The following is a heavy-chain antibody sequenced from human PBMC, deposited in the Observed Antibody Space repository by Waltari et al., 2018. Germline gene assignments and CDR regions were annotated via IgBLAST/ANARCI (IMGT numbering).Heavy chain of an antibody. J-gene: IGHJ4*02. V-gene: IGHV4-59*02. CDR1: GGSVSRHR. Sequence: QVQLQEAGPGLVKPSEALSLTCTVSGGSVSRHRWSWIRQPPGKGLEWIGYIDYSGSTNYNPSLKSRVTISVETSKNQYSLKLSSVMAADTAVYYCARTKTGDYFDYWGPGILVTVSS. D-gene: IGHD7-27*01. CDR3: ARTKTGDYFDY. CDR2: IDYSGST.